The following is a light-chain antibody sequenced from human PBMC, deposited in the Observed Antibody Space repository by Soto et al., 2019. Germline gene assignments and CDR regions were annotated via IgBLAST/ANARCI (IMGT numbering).Light chain of an antibody. CDR1: QSVSNNY. CDR3: QQYGSSPPYT. Sequence: EVVLTQSPGTLSLSPGERATLSCRASQSVSNNYFAWYQQKPCQAPRLLIFGSSDRATGIPDRFSGSGSGTDFTLTISRLEPEDFAVYYCQQYGSSPPYTFGQGTKLEI. V-gene: IGKV3-20*01. CDR2: GSS. J-gene: IGKJ2*01.